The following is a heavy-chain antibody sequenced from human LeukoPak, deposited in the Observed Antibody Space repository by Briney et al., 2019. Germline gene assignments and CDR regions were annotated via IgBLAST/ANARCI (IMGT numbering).Heavy chain of an antibody. CDR3: VRQVADYFYYYMDV. D-gene: IGHD2-15*01. V-gene: IGHV4-39*01. J-gene: IGHJ6*03. CDR1: GGSVSSSDYY. CDR2: IYFSETT. Sequence: PSETLSLTCTVSGGSVSSSDYYWGWIRQPPGKGLEWSGVIYFSETTYYNPSIKSRITISLDTSKNQFSLKLSSVTAADTAVYYCVRQVADYFYYYMDVWGKGTTVTVTS.